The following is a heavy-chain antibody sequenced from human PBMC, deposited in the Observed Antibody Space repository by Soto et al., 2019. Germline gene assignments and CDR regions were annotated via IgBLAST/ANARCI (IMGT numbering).Heavy chain of an antibody. CDR2: IIPIFGTA. D-gene: IGHD1-7*01. Sequence: QVQLVQSGAEVKKPGSSVKVSCKASGGTFSSYAISWVRQAPGQGLEWMGGIIPIFGTANYAQKFQGRVTITAAESTSTAYMERSSLRSEDTAVYYCARGIVGTGIIGYYYGMDVWGQGTTVTVSS. CDR1: GGTFSSYA. J-gene: IGHJ6*02. CDR3: ARGIVGTGIIGYYYGMDV. V-gene: IGHV1-69*01.